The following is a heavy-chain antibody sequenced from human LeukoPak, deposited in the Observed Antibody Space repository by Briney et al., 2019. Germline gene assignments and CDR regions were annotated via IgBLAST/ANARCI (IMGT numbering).Heavy chain of an antibody. J-gene: IGHJ4*02. D-gene: IGHD1-26*01. CDR1: GYTFTGYY. CDR2: INPNSGGT. CDR3: ARDREWEPFDY. V-gene: IGHV1-2*02. Sequence: ASVKVSCKASGYTFTGYYMHWVRQAPGQGLEWMGWINPNSGGTNYAQKFQGRVTMTRDTSISTAYMELSSLRSEDTAVYYCARDREWEPFDYWGQGTLVTVSS.